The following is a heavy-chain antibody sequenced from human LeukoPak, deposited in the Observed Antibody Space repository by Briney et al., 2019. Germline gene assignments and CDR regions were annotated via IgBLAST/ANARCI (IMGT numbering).Heavy chain of an antibody. V-gene: IGHV5-51*01. CDR2: IYPGDSDT. Sequence: GESLKISCKGSGYSFTSYWIGWVRQMPGKGLDWMGIIYPGDSDTRYSPSFQGQVTISADKSISTAYLQWSSLKASDTAMYYCARHGIEYYGSGPGAEDAFDIWGQGTMVTVSS. J-gene: IGHJ3*02. D-gene: IGHD3-10*01. CDR1: GYSFTSYW. CDR3: ARHGIEYYGSGPGAEDAFDI.